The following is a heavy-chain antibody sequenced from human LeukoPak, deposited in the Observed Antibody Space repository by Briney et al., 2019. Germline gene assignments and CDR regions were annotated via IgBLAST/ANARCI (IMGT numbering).Heavy chain of an antibody. Sequence: GGSLRLSCAASGFTFTRFWMTWGRQSPGKGLEWVANINPDGTKTTYVDSVKGRFTISRDNAKNSLFLHMSSLRAEDTAVYYCATAPASVDSSWGQGTLVAVSS. V-gene: IGHV3-7*01. J-gene: IGHJ5*02. CDR3: ATAPASVDSS. D-gene: IGHD3-3*01. CDR1: GFTFTRFW. CDR2: INPDGTKT.